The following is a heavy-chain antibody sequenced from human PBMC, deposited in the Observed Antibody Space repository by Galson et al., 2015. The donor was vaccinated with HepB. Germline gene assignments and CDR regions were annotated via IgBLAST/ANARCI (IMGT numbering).Heavy chain of an antibody. D-gene: IGHD2-8*01. CDR1: GFPLRRFA. V-gene: IGHV3-23*01. CDR3: AKDYGDCNNGLCYAIPLDY. CDR2: ITDIDTT. Sequence: SLRLSCAASGFPLRRFAVSWVRQAPGEGLEWVSGITDIDTTYYADSVKGRFTISRDISRSTVYLQMNSLRAEDTAVYYCAKDYGDCNNGLCYAIPLDYWGQGTLVTVSP. J-gene: IGHJ4*02.